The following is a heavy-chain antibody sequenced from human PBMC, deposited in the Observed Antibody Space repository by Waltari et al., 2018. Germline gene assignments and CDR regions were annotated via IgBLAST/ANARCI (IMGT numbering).Heavy chain of an antibody. D-gene: IGHD2-15*01. Sequence: EVQLVESGGGLVQPGGSLKLSCAASGFTFSGSAMHWFRQASGKGLGGVGRIRSKANSYATAYAASVKGRFTISRDDSKNTAYLQMNSLKTEDTAVYYCKGSGPSRTDMDVWGKGTTVTVSS. V-gene: IGHV3-73*02. J-gene: IGHJ6*03. CDR3: KGSGPSRTDMDV. CDR2: IRSKANSYAT. CDR1: GFTFSGSA.